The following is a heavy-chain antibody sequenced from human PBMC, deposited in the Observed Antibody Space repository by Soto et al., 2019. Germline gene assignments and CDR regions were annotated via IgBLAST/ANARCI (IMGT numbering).Heavy chain of an antibody. Sequence: SETLSLTCTVSGGSISSGGYYWSWIRQHPGKGLEWIGYIYYSGSTYYNPSLKSRVTISVDTSKNQFSLKLSSVTAADTAVYYCARAEFDYYDSSGYIPRTEYFHHWGQGTLVTVS. CDR3: ARAEFDYYDSSGYIPRTEYFHH. V-gene: IGHV4-31*03. J-gene: IGHJ1*01. CDR2: IYYSGST. CDR1: GGSISSGGYY. D-gene: IGHD3-22*01.